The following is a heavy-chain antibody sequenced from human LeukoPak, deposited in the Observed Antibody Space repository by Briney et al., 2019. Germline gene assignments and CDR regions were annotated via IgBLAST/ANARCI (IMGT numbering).Heavy chain of an antibody. D-gene: IGHD3-22*01. CDR1: GITFSSYS. J-gene: IGHJ3*02. CDR2: IRYDGSNK. V-gene: IGHV3-30*02. Sequence: PGGSLRLSCAASGITFSSYSMNWVRQAPGKGLEWVAFIRYDGSNKYYADSVKGRFTISRDNSKNTLYLQMNSLRAEDTAVYYCAKLRGIVVVITNIAAFDIWGQGTMVTVSS. CDR3: AKLRGIVVVITNIAAFDI.